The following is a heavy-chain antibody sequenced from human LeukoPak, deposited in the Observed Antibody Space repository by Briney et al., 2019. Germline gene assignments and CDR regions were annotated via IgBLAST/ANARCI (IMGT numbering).Heavy chain of an antibody. CDR3: ARGLRITMIVVVTPPHPFDI. Sequence: GSLELSGAASGFPFSSYARSGVRRAQGKGLEGMGEINESGSTEYNPSLRRGVTISVETAKNQFCMRRSSVTAADTAVYSCARGLRITMIVVVTPPHPFDIWGQGTMVTVSS. CDR1: GFPFSSYA. J-gene: IGHJ3*02. CDR2: INESGST. D-gene: IGHD3-22*01. V-gene: IGHV4-34*01.